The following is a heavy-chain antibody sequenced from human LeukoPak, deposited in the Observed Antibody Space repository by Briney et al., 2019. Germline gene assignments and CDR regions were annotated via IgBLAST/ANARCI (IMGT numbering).Heavy chain of an antibody. Sequence: GGSLRLSCTPSGFTFGSYEMHWVRQAPGKGLEWVSYITSSGRTIYYANSVKGRFTISRDNAKNSLYLQMSSLRAEDTAVYYCVREGAYCSGASCYSDYWGQGTLVTVSS. CDR3: VREGAYCSGASCYSDY. D-gene: IGHD2-15*01. CDR2: ITSSGRTI. V-gene: IGHV3-48*03. CDR1: GFTFGSYE. J-gene: IGHJ4*02.